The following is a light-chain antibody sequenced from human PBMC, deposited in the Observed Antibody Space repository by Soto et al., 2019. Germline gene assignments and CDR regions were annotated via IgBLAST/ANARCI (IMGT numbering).Light chain of an antibody. CDR2: EVD. CDR1: SSDIGTYNF. CDR3: SSYTTTNSYV. J-gene: IGLJ1*01. Sequence: QSALTQPASVSGSPGHAITISCSGSSSDIGTYNFVSWYQHLPGKAPQLIIFEVDNRPSGVSDRFSASKSGNTASLTISGLQAEDEAEYYCSSYTTTNSYVFGSGTKLTVL. V-gene: IGLV2-14*01.